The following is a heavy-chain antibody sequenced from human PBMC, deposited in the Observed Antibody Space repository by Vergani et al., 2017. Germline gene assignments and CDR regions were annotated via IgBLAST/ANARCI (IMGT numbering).Heavy chain of an antibody. V-gene: IGHV3-23*01. J-gene: IGHJ5*02. Sequence: EVQLLESGGGLVQPGGSLRLSCAASGFTFSSYAMSWVRQAPGKGLEWVSAISGSGGSTYYADSVKGRFTISRDNSKNTLYLQMNSLRAEDTAVYYCAKDRFGRDGYNVMDWFDPWGQGTQVIVSS. CDR3: AKDRFGRDGYNVMDWFDP. CDR1: GFTFSSYA. CDR2: ISGSGGST. D-gene: IGHD5-24*01.